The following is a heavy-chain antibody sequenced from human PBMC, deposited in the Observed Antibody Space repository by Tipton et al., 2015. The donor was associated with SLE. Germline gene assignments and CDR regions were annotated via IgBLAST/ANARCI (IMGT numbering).Heavy chain of an antibody. CDR1: GGSISSHY. V-gene: IGHV4-59*11. CDR3: ARGNWGYDSSGYSLYYYYYGMDV. Sequence: TLSLTCTVSGGSISSHYWSWIRQPPGKGLEWIGYIYYSGSTNYNPSPKSRVTISVDTSKNQFSLKLSSVTAADTAVYYCARGNWGYDSSGYSLYYYYYGMDVWGQGTTVTVSS. D-gene: IGHD3-22*01. J-gene: IGHJ6*02. CDR2: IYYSGST.